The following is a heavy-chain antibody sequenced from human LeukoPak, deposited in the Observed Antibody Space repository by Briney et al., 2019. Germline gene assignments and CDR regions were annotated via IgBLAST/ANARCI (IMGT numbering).Heavy chain of an antibody. D-gene: IGHD3-16*02. CDR1: GDSLSSYS. CDR2: IYNSGST. CDR3: ASDYTLRSYRFDY. J-gene: IGHJ4*02. Sequence: SETLSLTCTVSGDSLSSYSWSWIRQFPGKGLEWIGYIYNSGSTTYNPSLKSRVTISLDMSKNQFSLRLNSVTAADTAVYYCASDYTLRSYRFDYWGQGTLVTVSS. V-gene: IGHV4-59*01.